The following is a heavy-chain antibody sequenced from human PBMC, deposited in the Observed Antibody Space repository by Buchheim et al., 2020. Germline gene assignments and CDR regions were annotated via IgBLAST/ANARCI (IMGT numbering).Heavy chain of an antibody. J-gene: IGHJ4*02. Sequence: EVQLVESGGGLVKPGGSLRLSCAASGFTFSSYSMNWVRQAPGKGLEWVSSISSGATYIYYADSVKGRFTISRDKAKNPLYLQMNSLRAEDTAMYYCARLPVKDWGQGTL. CDR1: GFTFSSYS. CDR2: ISSGATYI. CDR3: ARLPVKD. V-gene: IGHV3-21*01. D-gene: IGHD3-16*02.